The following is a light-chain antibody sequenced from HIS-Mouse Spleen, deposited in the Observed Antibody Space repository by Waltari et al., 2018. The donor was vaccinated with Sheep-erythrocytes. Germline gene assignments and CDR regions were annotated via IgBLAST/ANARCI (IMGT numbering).Light chain of an antibody. J-gene: IGLJ2*01. Sequence: QSVLTQPPSVSGAPGQRVTISCTGSSSNIGAGYDVHWYQQLPGTAPKLLIYGKSNRPAVVPDRFAGSKSGTSASLAITGLQAEDEADYYCQSYDSSLSGSKVFGGGTKLTVL. CDR3: QSYDSSLSGSKV. V-gene: IGLV1-40*01. CDR1: SSNIGAGYD. CDR2: GKS.